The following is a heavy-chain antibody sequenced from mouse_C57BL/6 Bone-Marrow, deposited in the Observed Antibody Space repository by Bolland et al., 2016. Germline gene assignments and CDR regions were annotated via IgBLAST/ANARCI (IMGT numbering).Heavy chain of an antibody. J-gene: IGHJ3*01. D-gene: IGHD1-1*01. V-gene: IGHV1-19*01. Sequence: NQKFKGKATLTVDKSSSTAYMELNSLTSEDSAVYYCARFYYGRAMDYWGQGTLV. CDR3: ARFYYGRAMDY.